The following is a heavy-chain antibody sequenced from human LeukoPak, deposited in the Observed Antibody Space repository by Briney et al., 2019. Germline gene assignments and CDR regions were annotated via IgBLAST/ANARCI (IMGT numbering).Heavy chain of an antibody. Sequence: PGGSLRLSCAASRFTFSRYWMSWVRQAPGKGLEWVANIKHDGSEKYYVDSVKGRFIISRDNAKNSLYLQMNSLRAEDTAVYYCAREGYGSGSYSTFDIWGQGTMVTVSS. CDR1: RFTFSRYW. D-gene: IGHD3-10*01. CDR3: AREGYGSGSYSTFDI. V-gene: IGHV3-7*04. CDR2: IKHDGSEK. J-gene: IGHJ3*02.